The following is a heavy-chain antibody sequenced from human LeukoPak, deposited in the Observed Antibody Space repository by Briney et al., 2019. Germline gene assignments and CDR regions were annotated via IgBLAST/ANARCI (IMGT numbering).Heavy chain of an antibody. V-gene: IGHV3-74*01. CDR3: ASGDTAMVTLDY. Sequence: GGSLRLSCAASGFTFSSYWMHWVRQAPGKGLVWVSRINPDGTTTSYADSVKGRFTISRDNAKNSLYLQMNSLRAEDTAVYYCASGDTAMVTLDYWGQGTLVTVSS. CDR1: GFTFSSYW. J-gene: IGHJ4*02. D-gene: IGHD5-18*01. CDR2: INPDGTTT.